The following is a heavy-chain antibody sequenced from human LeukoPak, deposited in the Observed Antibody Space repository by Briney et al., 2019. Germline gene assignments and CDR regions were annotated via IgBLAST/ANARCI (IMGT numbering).Heavy chain of an antibody. D-gene: IGHD6-13*01. Sequence: GGSLRLSCAASGFTFDDYAMHWVRQAPGKGLEWVSGISWNSGSIGYADSVKGRFTISRDNAKNSLYLQMNSLRAEDTALYYCASAAVNAFDIWGQGTMDTVSS. CDR3: ASAAVNAFDI. CDR1: GFTFDDYA. CDR2: ISWNSGSI. V-gene: IGHV3-9*01. J-gene: IGHJ3*02.